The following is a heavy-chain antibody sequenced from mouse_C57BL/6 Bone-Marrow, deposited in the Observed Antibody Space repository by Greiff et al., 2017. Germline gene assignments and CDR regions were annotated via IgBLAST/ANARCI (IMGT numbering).Heavy chain of an antibody. V-gene: IGHV1-59*01. Sequence: HVQLQQPGAELVRPGTSVKLSCKASGYTFTSYWMHWVKQRPGQGLEWIGVIDPSDSYTNYNQKFKGKATLTVDTSSSTAYMQLSSLTSEDSAVYYCAGDLTGSGFDYWGQGTTLTVSS. CDR1: GYTFTSYW. J-gene: IGHJ2*01. CDR3: AGDLTGSGFDY. CDR2: IDPSDSYT. D-gene: IGHD4-1*01.